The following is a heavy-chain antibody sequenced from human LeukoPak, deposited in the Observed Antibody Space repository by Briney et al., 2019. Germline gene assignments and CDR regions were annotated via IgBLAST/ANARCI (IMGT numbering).Heavy chain of an antibody. D-gene: IGHD3-22*01. Sequence: SETLSLTCTVSGGSISSGGYYWSWIRQHPGKGLEWIGYIYCSGSTYYNPSLKSRVTISVDTSKNQFSLKLSSVTAADTAVYYCARYYYDSSGYYYSHFDYWGQGTLVTVSS. V-gene: IGHV4-31*03. CDR1: GGSISSGGYY. CDR3: ARYYYDSSGYYYSHFDY. J-gene: IGHJ4*02. CDR2: IYCSGST.